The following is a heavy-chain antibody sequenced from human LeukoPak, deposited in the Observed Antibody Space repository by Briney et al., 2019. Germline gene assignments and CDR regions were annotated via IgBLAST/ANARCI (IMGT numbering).Heavy chain of an antibody. D-gene: IGHD3-9*01. CDR3: ARRTGYYNGFDY. CDR2: IYYSGTT. V-gene: IGHV4-59*01. CDR1: GGFLSSYY. J-gene: IGHJ4*02. Sequence: PWETLSLTCRVSGGFLSSYYWSWIRQPPGKGLEWIGYIYYSGTTNYNPSLKSRVTISLDTSKNQFSLKLSSATAADTAVYYCARRTGYYNGFDYWGQGTLVTVSS.